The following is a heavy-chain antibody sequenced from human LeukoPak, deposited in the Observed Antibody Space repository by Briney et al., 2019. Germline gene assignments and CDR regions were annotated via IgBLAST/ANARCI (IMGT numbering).Heavy chain of an antibody. D-gene: IGHD3-3*01. CDR2: IYNTGDYI. CDR3: AKSGARWSHFDS. CDR1: GFTFVNYA. Sequence: GGSLRLSCAASGFTFVNYAMNWVRQAPGKGLEWVADIYNTGDYIYYAHSVRGRFTISRDNSKNTLYLQMDSLRDEDTALYYCAKSGARWSHFDSWGQGALVTVSS. J-gene: IGHJ4*02. V-gene: IGHV3-23*05.